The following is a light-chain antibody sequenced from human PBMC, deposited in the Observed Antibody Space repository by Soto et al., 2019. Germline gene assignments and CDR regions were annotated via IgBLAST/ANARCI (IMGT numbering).Light chain of an antibody. V-gene: IGLV2-8*01. CDR2: EVN. CDR1: SSDVGGYDF. Sequence: QSALTQPPSASGSPGQSVTISCTGTSSDVGGYDFVSCYQQHPGKAPKLMIYEVNKRPSGFPDRFSGSKSGNTASLTVSRLQAEVESDYYCSSYAGSNNYVFGTGTKLTVL. CDR3: SSYAGSNNYV. J-gene: IGLJ1*01.